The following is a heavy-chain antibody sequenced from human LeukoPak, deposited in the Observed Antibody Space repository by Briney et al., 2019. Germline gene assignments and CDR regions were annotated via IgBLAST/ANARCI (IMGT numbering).Heavy chain of an antibody. V-gene: IGHV3-23*01. Sequence: PGGSLRLSCAASGFTFSSYSMNWVRQAPGKGLEWVSAISGSGGSTYYAESVKGRFTISRDNSKNTLYLQMNSLRAEDTAVYYCAKGPYDYVWGAYMDVWGKGTTVTVSS. CDR2: ISGSGGST. D-gene: IGHD3-16*01. J-gene: IGHJ6*03. CDR1: GFTFSSYS. CDR3: AKGPYDYVWGAYMDV.